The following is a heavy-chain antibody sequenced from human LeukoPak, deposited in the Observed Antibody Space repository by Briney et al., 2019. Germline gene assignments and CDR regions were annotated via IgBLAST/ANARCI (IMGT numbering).Heavy chain of an antibody. CDR2: IKQDGREK. Sequence: GGSLRLSCAGSGFTFSSYWMSWVRQAPGKGVEWVANIKQDGREKYYVDSVKGRFTISRDNAKNSLYLQMNSLRAEDTAVYYCARGIVATIVWGQGTLVTVSS. CDR3: ARGIVATIV. CDR1: GFTFSSYW. J-gene: IGHJ4*02. D-gene: IGHD5-12*01. V-gene: IGHV3-7*04.